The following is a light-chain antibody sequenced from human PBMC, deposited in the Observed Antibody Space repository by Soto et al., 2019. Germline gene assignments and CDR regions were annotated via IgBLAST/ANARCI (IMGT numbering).Light chain of an antibody. CDR2: DAS. CDR1: QSVSSN. CDR3: QQRSNWV. V-gene: IGKV3-11*01. J-gene: IGKJ4*01. Sequence: EIVLTQSTANLVLSPGDRATLSCRASQSVSSNLAWYKPKTGHAPRLLIYDASNRATGIPARFSGSGSGTDFTLTIRSPEPEDFAVYYCQQRSNWVFGGGSKVAIK.